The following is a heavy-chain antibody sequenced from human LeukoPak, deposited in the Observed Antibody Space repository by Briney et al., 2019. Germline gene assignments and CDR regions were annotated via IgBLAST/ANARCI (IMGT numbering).Heavy chain of an antibody. CDR3: ARGPSLATISGWIWPHNYYYYGMDV. Sequence: SETLSLTCAVSGGSISSGGYSWSWIRQPPGKGLEWIVYIYHSGSTYYNPSLKSRVTISVDRSKNQFSLKLSSVTAADTAVYYCARGPSLATISGWIWPHNYYYYGMDVWGQGTTVTVSS. V-gene: IGHV4-30-2*01. J-gene: IGHJ6*02. CDR1: GGSISSGGYS. D-gene: IGHD5-12*01. CDR2: IYHSGST.